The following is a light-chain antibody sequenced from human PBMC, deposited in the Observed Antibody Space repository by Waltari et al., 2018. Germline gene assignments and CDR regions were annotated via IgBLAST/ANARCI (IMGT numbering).Light chain of an antibody. J-gene: IGKJ4*01. CDR2: AAS. V-gene: IGKV1-9*01. CDR3: QQVNNYPLT. Sequence: IQLTQSPSSLSASVGDRVTITCRASQVIRSYLAWYQQKPEKAPTLLIYAASTLQSGVPSRFSGSGSGTDFTLTISSLQPEDFATYYCQQVNNYPLTFGGGTKVEIK. CDR1: QVIRSY.